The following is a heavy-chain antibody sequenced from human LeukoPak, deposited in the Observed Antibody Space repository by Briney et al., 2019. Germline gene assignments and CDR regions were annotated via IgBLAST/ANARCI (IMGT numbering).Heavy chain of an antibody. CDR1: GFTFSSYW. Sequence: GGSLRLSCAASGFTFSSYWMSWVRRAPGKGLEWVANIKQDGTEEYYVDSVRGRFSISKDNAKNSLYLQMNSLRAEDTAVYYCARDPCHGALDYWGQGALVTVSS. D-gene: IGHD2-2*01. J-gene: IGHJ4*02. CDR2: IKQDGTEE. V-gene: IGHV3-7*03. CDR3: ARDPCHGALDY.